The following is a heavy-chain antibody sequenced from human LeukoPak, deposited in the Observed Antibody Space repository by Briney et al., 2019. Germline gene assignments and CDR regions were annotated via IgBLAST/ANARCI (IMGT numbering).Heavy chain of an antibody. CDR1: GFTFSSYA. J-gene: IGHJ4*02. Sequence: GGSLRLSCATSGFTFSSYAMNWVRQAPGKGLEWVSAINTGGYAYYADSVKGRFTISRDNSQNTLYLEMNSLRAEDTAVYYCGSSSAWCFDYWGQGTLVTVSS. V-gene: IGHV3-23*01. CDR3: GSSSAWCFDY. CDR2: INTGGYA. D-gene: IGHD6-19*01.